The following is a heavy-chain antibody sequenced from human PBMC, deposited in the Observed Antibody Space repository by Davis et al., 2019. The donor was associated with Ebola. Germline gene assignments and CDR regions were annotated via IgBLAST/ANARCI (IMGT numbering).Heavy chain of an antibody. V-gene: IGHV3-11*04. Sequence: GGSLRLSCAASGFTFSDYYMSWIRQAPGKGLEWVSYISSSGSTLYYADSVKGRFTISRDNAKNSLYLQMNSLRDEDTAVYYCARVGYSYGYGYYYYGMDVWGQGTTVTVSS. CDR1: GFTFSDYY. D-gene: IGHD5-18*01. CDR3: ARVGYSYGYGYYYYGMDV. CDR2: ISSSGSTL. J-gene: IGHJ6*02.